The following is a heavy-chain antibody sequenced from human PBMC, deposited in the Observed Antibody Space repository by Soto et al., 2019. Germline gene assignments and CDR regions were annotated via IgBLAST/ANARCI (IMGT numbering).Heavy chain of an antibody. J-gene: IGHJ4*02. V-gene: IGHV3-23*01. Sequence: GGSLRHSCAASGFTFSSYAMSWVRQATGKGLEWVSAISGSGGSTYYADSVKGRFTISRDNSKNTLYLQMNSLRAEDTAVYYCAKARSSGPPVVVVAATPSPFDYWGQGTLVTVS. D-gene: IGHD2-15*01. CDR3: AKARSSGPPVVVVAATPSPFDY. CDR2: ISGSGGST. CDR1: GFTFSSYA.